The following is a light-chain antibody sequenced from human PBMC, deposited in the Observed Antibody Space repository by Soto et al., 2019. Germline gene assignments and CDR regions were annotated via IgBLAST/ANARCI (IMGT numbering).Light chain of an antibody. V-gene: IGLV2-14*03. CDR2: DVS. Sequence: SVLTQPASVSGAPGQSITISCTGTSRDVGGYNYVSWYQHHPGKAPKLIIYDVSNRPSGVSIRFSGSKSDNTASLTISGLQPEDEADYHCSSYTTSNTRQIVFGTGTKVTVL. CDR1: SRDVGGYNY. CDR3: SSYTTSNTRQIV. J-gene: IGLJ1*01.